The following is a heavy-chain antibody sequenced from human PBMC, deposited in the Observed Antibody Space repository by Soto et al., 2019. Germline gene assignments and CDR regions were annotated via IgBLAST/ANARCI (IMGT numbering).Heavy chain of an antibody. CDR1: GFTFSSYA. J-gene: IGHJ6*02. V-gene: IGHV3-23*01. Sequence: GGSLTFSCAASGFTFSSYAMSWVRQAPGKGLEWVSAISGSGGSTYYADSVKGRFTISRDNSKNTLHLQMNSLRAEDTAVYYCAKVGRDFWSGQHMDVWGQGTTVTVSS. CDR3: AKVGRDFWSGQHMDV. CDR2: ISGSGGST. D-gene: IGHD3-3*01.